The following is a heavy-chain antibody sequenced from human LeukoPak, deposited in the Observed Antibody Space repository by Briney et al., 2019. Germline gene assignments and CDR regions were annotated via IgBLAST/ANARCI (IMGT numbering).Heavy chain of an antibody. CDR1: GFTFSSYS. CDR3: ARDQETYCGGDCYNGMDV. J-gene: IGHJ6*01. V-gene: IGHV3-48*04. Sequence: GGSLRLSCAASGFTFSSYSMNWVRQAPGKGLEWVSYISSSSSTIYYADSVKGRFTISRDNAKNSLYLQMNSLRAEDTAVYYCARDQETYCGGDCYNGMDVWGQGTTVTVSS. CDR2: ISSSSSTI. D-gene: IGHD2-21*02.